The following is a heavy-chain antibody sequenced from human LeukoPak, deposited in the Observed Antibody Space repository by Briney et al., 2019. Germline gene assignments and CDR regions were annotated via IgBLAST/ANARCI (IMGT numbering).Heavy chain of an antibody. CDR3: ARERGGSYVY. CDR2: INPSGGST. Sequence: ASVKVSCKASGYTFTSYYMHWVRQAPGQGLEWMGIINPSGGSTNYAQKFQGRVTITADESTSTAYMELSSLRSEDTAVYYCARERGGSYVYWGQGTLVTVSS. V-gene: IGHV1-46*01. CDR1: GYTFTSYY. J-gene: IGHJ4*02. D-gene: IGHD1-26*01.